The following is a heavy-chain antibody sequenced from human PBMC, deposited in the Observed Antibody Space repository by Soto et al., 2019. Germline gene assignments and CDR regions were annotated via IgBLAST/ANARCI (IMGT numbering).Heavy chain of an antibody. Sequence: PSETLSLICTVSGGSFSSYYCSWIRQPPGKGLEWIGFIYYSGVTNYNHSLKSRVTILADTSRNQFSLKLKSVTAADPAVYYCERDLLGYYYDRSRFYNSFDPCGQCTLVPVSP. CDR3: ERDLLGYYYDRSRFYNSFDP. V-gene: IGHV4-59*01. D-gene: IGHD3-22*01. CDR1: GGSFSSYY. J-gene: IGHJ5*02. CDR2: IYYSGVT.